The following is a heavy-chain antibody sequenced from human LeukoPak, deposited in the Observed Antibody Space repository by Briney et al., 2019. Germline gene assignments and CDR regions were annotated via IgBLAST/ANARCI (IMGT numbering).Heavy chain of an antibody. CDR2: ISSSSSYI. Sequence: GGSLRLSCAASGFTFSSYSMNWVRQPPGKGLECVSSISSSSSYIYYADSVKGRFTISRDNAKSPLYLQMNSLRAEDTAAYYCAREPDFDYWGQGTLVTVSS. CDR3: AREPDFDY. CDR1: GFTFSSYS. V-gene: IGHV3-21*01. J-gene: IGHJ4*02.